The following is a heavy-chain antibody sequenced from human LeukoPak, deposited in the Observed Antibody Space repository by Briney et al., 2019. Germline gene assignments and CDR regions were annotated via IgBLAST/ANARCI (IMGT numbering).Heavy chain of an antibody. J-gene: IGHJ4*02. CDR3: ARGFRDTAMFLDY. V-gene: IGHV3-48*03. CDR2: ISSSGTTM. D-gene: IGHD5-18*01. Sequence: GGSLRLSCAASGISFSSYERNWVRQAPGKGLEWISCISSSGTTMYYADSVKGRFTISRDNAKNSLYLQMNSLRAEDTAVYYCARGFRDTAMFLDYWGQGTLVTVSS. CDR1: GISFSSYE.